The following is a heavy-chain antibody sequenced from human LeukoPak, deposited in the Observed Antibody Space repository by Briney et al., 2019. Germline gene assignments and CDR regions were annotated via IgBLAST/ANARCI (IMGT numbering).Heavy chain of an antibody. V-gene: IGHV2-5*02. D-gene: IGHD4-23*01. CDR2: IYWDDDK. CDR3: AHTVGGVYDY. CDR1: GFSLRTSGVG. Sequence: SGPTLVNPTQTLTLTCTFSGFSLRTSGVGVGWIRQPPGKALEWLALIYWDDDKRYSPSLKSRVTISRDTSKDQVVLTMNNMDPVDTATYYCAHTVGGVYDYWGQGTLVTVSS. J-gene: IGHJ4*02.